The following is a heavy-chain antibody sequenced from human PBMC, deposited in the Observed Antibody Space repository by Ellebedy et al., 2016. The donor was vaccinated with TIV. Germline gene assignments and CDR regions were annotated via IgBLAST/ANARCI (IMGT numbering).Heavy chain of an antibody. V-gene: IGHV5-10-1*01. Sequence: PGGSLRLSCKASGYRFSDYWITWVRQMSGKGLEWMGSIDPTDSYTNDNPSFQGHVTISADRSISTAYLQWSSLKASDTAMYYCATIRDLTPGDYWGQGTLVTVSS. CDR2: IDPTDSYT. J-gene: IGHJ4*02. CDR3: ATIRDLTPGDY. D-gene: IGHD5-24*01. CDR1: GYRFSDYW.